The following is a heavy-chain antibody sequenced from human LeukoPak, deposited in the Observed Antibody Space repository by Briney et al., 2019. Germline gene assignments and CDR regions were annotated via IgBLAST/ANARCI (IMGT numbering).Heavy chain of an antibody. D-gene: IGHD6-13*01. J-gene: IGHJ4*02. Sequence: PGGSLRLSCSASGFTFSSYSMYWVRQAPGKGLEYVSTITSNGGNTYYADSVKGRFTISRDNSKSTLYLQMSSLTAEDTAVYYCVKTGGSSWTNFDYWGQGTLVTVSS. CDR2: ITSNGGNT. CDR3: VKTGGSSWTNFDY. CDR1: GFTFSSYS. V-gene: IGHV3-64D*06.